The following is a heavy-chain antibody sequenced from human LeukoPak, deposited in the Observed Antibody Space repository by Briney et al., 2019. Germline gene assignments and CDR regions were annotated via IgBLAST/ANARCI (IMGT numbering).Heavy chain of an antibody. CDR3: ARGAFTIFGVDINYYYYYMDV. D-gene: IGHD3-3*01. CDR2: MNPNSGNT. Sequence: ASVKVSCKASGYTFTSYDINWVRQATGQGLEWMGWMNPNSGNTGYAQKFQGRVTITRNTSISTAYMELSSLRSEDTAVYYCARGAFTIFGVDINYYYYYMDVWGKGTTVTVSS. CDR1: GYTFTSYD. V-gene: IGHV1-8*03. J-gene: IGHJ6*03.